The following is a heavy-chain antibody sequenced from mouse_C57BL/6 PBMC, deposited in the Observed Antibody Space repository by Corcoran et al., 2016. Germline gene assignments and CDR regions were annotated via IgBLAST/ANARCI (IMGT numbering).Heavy chain of an antibody. Sequence: QVQLKQSGAELVRPGASVKLSCKASGYTFTDYYINWVKQRPGQGLEWIARIYPGSGNTYYNEKFKGKATLTAEKSSSTAYMQLSSLTSEDSAVYFCATNYYGYPMDYWGQGTSVTVSS. J-gene: IGHJ4*01. CDR2: IYPGSGNT. CDR1: GYTFTDYY. V-gene: IGHV1-76*01. D-gene: IGHD2-1*01. CDR3: ATNYYGYPMDY.